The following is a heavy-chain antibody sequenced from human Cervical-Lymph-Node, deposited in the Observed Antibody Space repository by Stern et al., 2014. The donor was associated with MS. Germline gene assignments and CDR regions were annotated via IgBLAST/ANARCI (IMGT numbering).Heavy chain of an antibody. CDR3: ASGAMGDFWSGYSYFDY. CDR2: INTDTGNP. D-gene: IGHD3-3*01. V-gene: IGHV7-4-1*02. J-gene: IGHJ4*02. Sequence: QVQLVQSGSELKKPGASVKVSCKASGYTFTSYAMNWVRQAPGQGLEWMGWINTDTGNPTYAQGFTGRFVFSLDTSVSTAYLQISSLKAEDTAVYYCASGAMGDFWSGYSYFDYWGQGTLVTVSS. CDR1: GYTFTSYA.